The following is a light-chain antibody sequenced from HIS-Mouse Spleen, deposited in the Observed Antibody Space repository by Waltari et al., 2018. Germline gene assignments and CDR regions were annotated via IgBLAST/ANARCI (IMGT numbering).Light chain of an antibody. V-gene: IGLV6-57*02. CDR2: EDN. Sequence: NFMLTQPHSVSESPGKTVTISCTGSSRSIASNYVPAYQQRPGSAPTTVIYEDNQRPSGVPDRFSGSIDSSSNSASLTISGLKTEDEADYYCQSYDSSNVVFGGGTKLTVL. J-gene: IGLJ2*01. CDR1: SRSIASNY. CDR3: QSYDSSNVV.